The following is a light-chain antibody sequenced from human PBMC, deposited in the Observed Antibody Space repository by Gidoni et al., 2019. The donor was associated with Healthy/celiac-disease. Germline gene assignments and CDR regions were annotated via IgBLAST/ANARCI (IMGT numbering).Light chain of an antibody. CDR2: AAS. Sequence: AIRMTQSPSSLSASTGDRVTITCRASQGISSYLAWYQQKPGKAPKLLIYAASTLQSGVPSMFSGSGSGTDFTLTISCLQSEDFATYYCQQYYSYLPLTFGGGTKVEIK. J-gene: IGKJ4*01. CDR1: QGISSY. CDR3: QQYYSYLPLT. V-gene: IGKV1-8*01.